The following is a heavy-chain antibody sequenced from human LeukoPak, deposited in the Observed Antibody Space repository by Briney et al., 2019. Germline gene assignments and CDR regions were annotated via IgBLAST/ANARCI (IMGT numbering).Heavy chain of an antibody. CDR1: DFVFSDYY. V-gene: IGHV3-11*01. J-gene: IGHJ4*02. CDR2: ISSSGNSI. D-gene: IGHD3-10*01. CDR3: AREMEGDYGSGTFFDL. Sequence: GGSLTLSCAASDFVFSDYYMSWVRQAPGKGLEWVSYISSSGNSIYYADSVKGRFTISRDNAKNSLYLQMNSLRAEDTAVYYCAREMEGDYGSGTFFDLWSQGNMVTVSS.